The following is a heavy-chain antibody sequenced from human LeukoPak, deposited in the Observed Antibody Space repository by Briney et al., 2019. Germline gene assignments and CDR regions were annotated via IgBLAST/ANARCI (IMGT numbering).Heavy chain of an antibody. J-gene: IGHJ4*02. Sequence: GGSLRLSCAASRFTFSSYAMSWVRQAPGKGLEWVSAITATSSSTYDADSVQGRFTISRDNAKNSLYLQMNSLRAEDTAVYYCARDWAAAAPDYWGQGTLVTVSS. V-gene: IGHV3-23*01. CDR1: RFTFSSYA. CDR3: ARDWAAAAPDY. D-gene: IGHD6-13*01. CDR2: ITATSSST.